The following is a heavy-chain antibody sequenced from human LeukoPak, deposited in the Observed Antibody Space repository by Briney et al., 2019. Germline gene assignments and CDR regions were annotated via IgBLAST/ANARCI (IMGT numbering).Heavy chain of an antibody. CDR2: INSDGSST. D-gene: IGHD5-12*01. Sequence: GGFLRLSCEASGFTFSNYWMHWVRQAPGKGLVWVSRINSDGSSTSYADSVKGRFTISRDNAKNTLYLQMNSLRAEDTAVYYCARNHVDIVATITRGFDYWGQGTLVTVSS. J-gene: IGHJ4*02. V-gene: IGHV3-74*01. CDR3: ARNHVDIVATITRGFDY. CDR1: GFTFSNYW.